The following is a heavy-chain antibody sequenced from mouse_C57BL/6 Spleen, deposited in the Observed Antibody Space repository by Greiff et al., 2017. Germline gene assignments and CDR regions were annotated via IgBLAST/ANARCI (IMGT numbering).Heavy chain of an antibody. J-gene: IGHJ3*01. V-gene: IGHV1-55*01. CDR1: GYTFTSYW. Sequence: QVQLQQPGAELVKPGASVKMSCKASGYTFTSYWITWVKQRPGQGLAWIGDIYPGSGSTNYNEKFKSKATLTVDTSSSTAYMQLSSLTSEDSAVYYCASHGRYSNFFAYWGQGTLVTVSA. D-gene: IGHD2-5*01. CDR3: ASHGRYSNFFAY. CDR2: IYPGSGST.